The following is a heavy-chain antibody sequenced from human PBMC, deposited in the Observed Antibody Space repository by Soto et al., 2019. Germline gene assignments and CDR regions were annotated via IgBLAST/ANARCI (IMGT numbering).Heavy chain of an antibody. D-gene: IGHD1-26*01. Sequence: LSLTCTVSGASIRIYYWSWIRQPPGKGLEWIGFSYYSVSTNYNPSLKSRVTISVDTSKNPFSLKLTSVTAADTAVYYCARDQNGSPHFDYWGQGTLVTVSS. V-gene: IGHV4-59*01. CDR1: GASIRIYY. J-gene: IGHJ4*02. CDR2: SYYSVST. CDR3: ARDQNGSPHFDY.